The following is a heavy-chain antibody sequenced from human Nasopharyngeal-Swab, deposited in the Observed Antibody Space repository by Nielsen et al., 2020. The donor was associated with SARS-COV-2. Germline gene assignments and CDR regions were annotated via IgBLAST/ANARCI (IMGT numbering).Heavy chain of an antibody. CDR2: ISNLGGT. CDR1: GASIDSHP. J-gene: IGHJ5*02. Sequence: SETLSLTCTISGASIDSHPWSWIRQPPGRGLAWIGYISNLGGTNFNPSPKSRVIMSIDTSKNQLSLKLISVTSADTAIYYSARSRHFGRFLTPDHPWGQGTLVTVSS. CDR3: ARSRHFGRFLTPDHP. V-gene: IGHV4-59*11. D-gene: IGHD3-10*01.